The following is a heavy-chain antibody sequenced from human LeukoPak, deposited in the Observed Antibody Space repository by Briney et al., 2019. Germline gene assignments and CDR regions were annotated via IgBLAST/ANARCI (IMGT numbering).Heavy chain of an antibody. CDR1: GGTFVSYA. CDR3: ARGMSIAQAVADY. V-gene: IGHV1-69*04. CDR2: VNPVLDIV. J-gene: IGHJ4*02. D-gene: IGHD2-15*01. Sequence: SVKVSCKASGGTFVSYAVSWVRQAPGQGLEWMGRVNPVLDIVNYAQKFRGRLTITADKYTSTAYMELTGLTSADTAVYYCARGMSIAQAVADYWGQGTWSPSPQ.